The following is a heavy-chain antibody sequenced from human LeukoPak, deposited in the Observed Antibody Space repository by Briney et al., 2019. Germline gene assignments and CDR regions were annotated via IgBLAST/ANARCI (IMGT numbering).Heavy chain of an antibody. V-gene: IGHV3-23*01. CDR1: GFTLSSHA. CDR3: AKDYYDSSIFSAPHLFAC. J-gene: IGHJ4*02. CDR2: LRGSGGNT. Sequence: GGSLRLSCAASGFTLSSHAMTWVRQASGKGLEWVSSLRGSGGNTYYADSVKGRFTISRDNFQNTLYLQMNSLRAEDTAVYYCAKDYYDSSIFSAPHLFACWGQGTLVTVSS. D-gene: IGHD3-22*01.